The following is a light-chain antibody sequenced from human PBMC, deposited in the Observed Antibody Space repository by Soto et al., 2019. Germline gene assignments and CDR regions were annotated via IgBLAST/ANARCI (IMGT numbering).Light chain of an antibody. Sequence: DIQMTQSPSSLSASVGDRVTITCRASQSISSYLNWYQQKPWKAPKLLIYAASSLQSGVPSRLSGSGSGTDFTLTISSLQPEDFATYYCQQSDSTSYTFGQGTKLEIK. CDR1: QSISSY. J-gene: IGKJ2*01. CDR2: AAS. CDR3: QQSDSTSYT. V-gene: IGKV1-39*01.